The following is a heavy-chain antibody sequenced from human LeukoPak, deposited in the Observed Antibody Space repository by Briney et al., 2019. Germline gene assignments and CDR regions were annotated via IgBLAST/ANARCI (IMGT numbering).Heavy chain of an antibody. CDR3: ARGRRYCSSTSCYTSYYYYMDV. D-gene: IGHD2-2*02. CDR1: GGSFSGYY. Sequence: SETLSLTCAVYGGSFSGYYWSWIRQPPGKGLEWIGEINHSGSTNYNPSLKSRVTISVDTSKNQFSLKLSSVTVADTAVYYCARGRRYCSSTSCYTSYYYYMDVWGKGTTVTVSS. J-gene: IGHJ6*03. V-gene: IGHV4-34*01. CDR2: INHSGST.